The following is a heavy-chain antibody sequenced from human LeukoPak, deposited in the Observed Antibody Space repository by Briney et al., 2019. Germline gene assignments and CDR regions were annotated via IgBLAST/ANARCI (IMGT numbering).Heavy chain of an antibody. Sequence: GSLSFSCTASGFTFGDYAMTWVRQAQGKGLEWVGFIRSKIYGGTPENAASVKGRFTISRDESKGIAYLQMHSLKTEDTAVYYWTRDQTPYYWGQGTLVTVSS. CDR3: TRDQTPYY. J-gene: IGHJ4*02. CDR1: GFTFGDYA. CDR2: IRSKIYGGTP. V-gene: IGHV3-49*04.